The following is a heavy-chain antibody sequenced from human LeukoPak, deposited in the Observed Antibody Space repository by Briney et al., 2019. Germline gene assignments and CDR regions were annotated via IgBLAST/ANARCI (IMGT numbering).Heavy chain of an antibody. CDR3: ARGPSPPPYYYYGMDV. J-gene: IGHJ6*02. CDR1: GFTVSSNY. CDR2: IYSGGST. V-gene: IGHV3-66*01. Sequence: GGSLRLSCAASGFTVSSNYMSWVRQAPGKGLEWVSVIYSGGSTYYADSVKGRFTISRDNSKNTLYLQMNSLRAEETAVYYCARGPSPPPYYYYGMDVWGQGTTVTVSS.